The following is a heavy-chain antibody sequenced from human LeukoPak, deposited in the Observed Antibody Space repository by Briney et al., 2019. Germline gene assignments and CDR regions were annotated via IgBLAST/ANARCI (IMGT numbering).Heavy chain of an antibody. D-gene: IGHD3-9*01. J-gene: IGHJ3*02. Sequence: PGGSLRLSCAASGFTFSSYWMSWVRQAPGKGLEWVANIKQDGSEKYYVDSVKGRLTISRENAKNSLYLQMNSLRVEDTAVYYCAAPDPWLPSFRDAFDIWGQGTMATVSS. CDR1: GFTFSSYW. V-gene: IGHV3-7*01. CDR3: AAPDPWLPSFRDAFDI. CDR2: IKQDGSEK.